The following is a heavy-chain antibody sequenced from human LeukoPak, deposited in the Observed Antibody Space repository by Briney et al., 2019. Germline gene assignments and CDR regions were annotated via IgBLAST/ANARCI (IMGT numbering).Heavy chain of an antibody. CDR3: ARDRYSGSYFDY. Sequence: SETLSLTCTVSGGSISSGDYYWSWIRQLPGKGLEWIGYIYYSGSTYYNPSLKSRVTISVDTSKNQFSLKLSSVTAADTAVYYCARDRYSGSYFDYWGQGTLVTVSS. CDR2: IYYSGST. J-gene: IGHJ4*02. D-gene: IGHD1-26*01. V-gene: IGHV4-30-4*01. CDR1: GGSISSGDYY.